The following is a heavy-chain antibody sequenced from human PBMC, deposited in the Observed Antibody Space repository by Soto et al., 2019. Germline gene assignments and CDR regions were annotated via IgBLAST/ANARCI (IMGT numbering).Heavy chain of an antibody. CDR2: IIPILGIA. J-gene: IGHJ6*03. CDR3: ARSLVVVPAHGGDYYYMDV. D-gene: IGHD2-2*01. V-gene: IGHV1-69*02. Sequence: ASVKVSCKASGGTFSSYTISWVRQAPGQGLEWMGRIIPILGIANYAQKFQGRVTITADKSTSTAYMELSSLRSEDTAVYYCARSLVVVPAHGGDYYYMDVWGKGTTVTVSS. CDR1: GGTFSSYT.